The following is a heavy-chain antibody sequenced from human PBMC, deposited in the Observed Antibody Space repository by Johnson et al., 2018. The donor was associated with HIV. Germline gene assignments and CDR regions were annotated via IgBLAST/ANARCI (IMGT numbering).Heavy chain of an antibody. CDR2: IWYDGSNN. J-gene: IGHJ3*02. V-gene: IGHV3-33*01. Sequence: QVQLVESGGGVVQPGRSLRLSCAASGFTFSNYAMHWVRQAPGKGLEWVAVIWYDGSNNYYADSVKGRFTISRDNSDNFLYLYMNRLRTDDTAVYYCVRGWHTSGRCDVFDIWGQGTTVIVSS. CDR3: VRGWHTSGRCDVFDI. D-gene: IGHD6-19*01. CDR1: GFTFSNYA.